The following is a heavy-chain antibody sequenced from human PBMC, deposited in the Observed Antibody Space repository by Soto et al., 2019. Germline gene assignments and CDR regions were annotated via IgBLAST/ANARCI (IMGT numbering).Heavy chain of an antibody. CDR3: ARDPWAADY. V-gene: IGHV3-66*01. Sequence: EVQLVESGGGLVQPGGSLRLSCAASGFTVSTKYMSWVRQAPGKGLEWVSVIYSGGSTFYADTVRGRFTISRDNSKKTVNLQMNSLRAEDPAVYYCARDPWAADYWGQGTLVTVSS. D-gene: IGHD3-16*01. J-gene: IGHJ4*02. CDR2: IYSGGST. CDR1: GFTVSTKY.